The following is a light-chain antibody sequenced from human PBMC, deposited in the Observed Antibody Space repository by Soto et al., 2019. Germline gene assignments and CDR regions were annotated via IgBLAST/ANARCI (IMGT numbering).Light chain of an antibody. J-gene: IGKJ1*01. CDR3: QHYGKLPRT. CDR2: GAS. Sequence: EIVLTQSPGTLSLSPGERATLSCRASQSVSSSYLAWYQQKPGPAPRLLIFGASRRATGIPDRFSSSGSRKYFTLTISRLEAEDFAFYYCQHYGKLPRTFGQGTKVEIK. V-gene: IGKV3-20*01. CDR1: QSVSSSY.